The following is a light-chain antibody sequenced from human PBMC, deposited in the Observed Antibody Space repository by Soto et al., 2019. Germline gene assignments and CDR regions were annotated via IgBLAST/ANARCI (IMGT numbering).Light chain of an antibody. CDR2: EVS. J-gene: IGLJ1*01. V-gene: IGLV2-14*01. Sequence: QSVLTQPASVSGSPGQSIAISCTGTSSDVGYYNYVSWYQQHPGKVPKLLIHEVSNRPSGVSNRFSGSKSGNTASLTISGLQAEDEADYYCLSKTSSITYVFGTGTKVTVL. CDR3: LSKTSSITYV. CDR1: SSDVGYYNY.